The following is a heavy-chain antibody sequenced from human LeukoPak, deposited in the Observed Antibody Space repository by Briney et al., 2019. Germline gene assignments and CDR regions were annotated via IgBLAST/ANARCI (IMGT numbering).Heavy chain of an antibody. D-gene: IGHD1-20*01. V-gene: IGHV4-4*02. Sequence: SETLSLTCAVSGGSISSSNWWSWIRQPPGKGLEWIGEIYHSGSTNYNPSLKRRVTISIDKSKNQFSLKLSSVIAADTAVYYCARDFRERRGITGPHGMDVWGQGTTVTVSS. CDR3: ARDFRERRGITGPHGMDV. J-gene: IGHJ6*02. CDR2: IYHSGST. CDR1: GGSISSSNW.